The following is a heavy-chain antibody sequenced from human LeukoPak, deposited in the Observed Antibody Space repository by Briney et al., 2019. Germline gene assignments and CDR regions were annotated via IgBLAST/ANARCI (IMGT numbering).Heavy chain of an antibody. CDR1: GFTFSRYA. CDR3: ARDGGYDFWSGYYQDY. Sequence: SGGSLRLSCAASGFTFSRYAMHRVRQAPGKGLEWVALISYDANIGSNKYYADSVKGRFTISRDNSKNTLYLQMNSLRAEDTAVYYCARDGGYDFWSGYYQDYWGQGTLVTVSS. J-gene: IGHJ4*02. V-gene: IGHV3-30-3*01. D-gene: IGHD3-3*01. CDR2: ISYDANIGSNK.